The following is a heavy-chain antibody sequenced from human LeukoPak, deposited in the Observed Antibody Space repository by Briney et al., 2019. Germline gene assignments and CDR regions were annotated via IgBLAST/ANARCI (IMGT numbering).Heavy chain of an antibody. CDR1: GFTFSYYG. Sequence: GGSLRLSCAASGFTFSYYGMHWVRQAPGKGLEWVAIISYDGTNKYYADSVRGRFTISRDNSKNTLYLQMNSLRAEDTAVYYCARDFGWLSGFDNWGQGTLVTVSS. V-gene: IGHV3-30*03. CDR2: ISYDGTNK. D-gene: IGHD3-9*01. CDR3: ARDFGWLSGFDN. J-gene: IGHJ4*02.